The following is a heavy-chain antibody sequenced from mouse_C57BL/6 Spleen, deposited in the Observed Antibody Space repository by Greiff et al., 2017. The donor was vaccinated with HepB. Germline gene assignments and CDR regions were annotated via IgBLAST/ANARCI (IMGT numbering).Heavy chain of an antibody. CDR2: ISDGGSYT. V-gene: IGHV5-4*03. D-gene: IGHD1-3*01. J-gene: IGHJ2*01. CDR1: GFTFSSYA. CDR3: ARGGYKEDYFDY. Sequence: EVKLVESGGGLVKPGGSLKLSCAASGFTFSSYAMSWVRQTPEKRLEWVATISDGGSYTYYPDNVKGRFTISRDNAKNNLYLQMSHLKSEDTAMYYCARGGYKEDYFDYWGQGTTLTVSS.